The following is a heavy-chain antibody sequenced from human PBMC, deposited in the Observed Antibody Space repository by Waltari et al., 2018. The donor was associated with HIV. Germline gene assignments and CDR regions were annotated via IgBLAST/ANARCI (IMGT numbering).Heavy chain of an antibody. V-gene: IGHV3-30*18. CDR2: ISYDGSNK. D-gene: IGHD3-22*01. Sequence: HWVRQAPGKGLEWVAVISYDGSNKYYADSVKGRFTISRDNSKNTLYLQMNSLRAEDTAVYYCAKEHYDSSGYYDYWGQGTLVTVSS. J-gene: IGHJ4*02. CDR3: AKEHYDSSGYYDY.